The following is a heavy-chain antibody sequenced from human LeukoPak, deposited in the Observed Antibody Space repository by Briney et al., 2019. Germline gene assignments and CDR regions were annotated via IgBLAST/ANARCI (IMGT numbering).Heavy chain of an antibody. D-gene: IGHD5-12*01. CDR2: IIPIPGIA. J-gene: IGHJ4*02. CDR3: ARDSNSGYAY. CDR1: GGTFSSYA. Sequence: SVKVSCKASGGTFSSYAISWVRQAPGQGLEWMGRIIPIPGIANYAQKFQGRVTITADKSTSTAYMELSSLRSEDTAVYYCARDSNSGYAYWGQGTLVTVSS. V-gene: IGHV1-69*04.